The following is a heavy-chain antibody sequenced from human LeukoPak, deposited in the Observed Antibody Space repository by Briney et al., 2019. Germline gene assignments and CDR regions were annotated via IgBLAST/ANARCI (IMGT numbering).Heavy chain of an antibody. D-gene: IGHD2-2*01. J-gene: IGHJ6*03. V-gene: IGHV3-23*01. CDR3: AKAANCSSTSCYLYYYYYMDV. CDR1: GFTFSSYA. Sequence: GGSLRASCAASGFTFSSYAMSWVGQAPGKGLEWVSAISGSGGSTYYADSVKGRFTISRDNSKNTLYLQMNSRRAEDTAVYYCAKAANCSSTSCYLYYYYYMDVWGKGTTVTVSS. CDR2: ISGSGGST.